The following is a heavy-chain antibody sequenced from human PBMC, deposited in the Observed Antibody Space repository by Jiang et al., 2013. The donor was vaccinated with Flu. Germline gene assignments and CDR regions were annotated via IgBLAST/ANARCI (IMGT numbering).Heavy chain of an antibody. CDR2: VLWDDDK. CDR3: VHRPRGGELF. Sequence: KPTQTLTLTCTFSGFSLSISGVGVGWFRQPPGKALEWLALVLWDDDKRYSPSLESRLTITKDTSKNQVVLIISNMDPVDTATYYCVHRPRGGELFWGQGILVTVSS. CDR1: GFSLSISGVG. D-gene: IGHD3-16*01. J-gene: IGHJ4*02. V-gene: IGHV2-5*02.